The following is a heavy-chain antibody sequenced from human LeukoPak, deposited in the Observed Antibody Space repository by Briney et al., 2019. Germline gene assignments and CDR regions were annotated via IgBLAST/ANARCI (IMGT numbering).Heavy chain of an antibody. J-gene: IGHJ4*02. CDR1: GFTFSSSA. V-gene: IGHV3-23*01. CDR2: ISGSGGGT. CDR3: ARVSPRVAAAPFDY. D-gene: IGHD6-13*01. Sequence: GGSLRLSCAASGFTFSSSAMSWVRQAPGKGLEWVSAISGSGGGTDYADSVKGRFTISRDNSKNTLYLQMNSLRAEDTAVYYCARVSPRVAAAPFDYWGQGTLVTVSS.